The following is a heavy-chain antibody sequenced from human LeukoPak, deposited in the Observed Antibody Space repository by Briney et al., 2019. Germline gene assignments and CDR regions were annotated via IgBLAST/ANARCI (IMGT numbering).Heavy chain of an antibody. V-gene: IGHV3-73*01. CDR1: GFTFSVST. CDR3: TSRATVSSGLDV. D-gene: IGHD6-19*01. J-gene: IGHJ6*04. Sequence: GGSLRLSCAASGFTFSVSTMHWVRQASGEGLEWVGRIRSKANDYATAYTASVKGRFTISRDDSKSTVYLQMNSLKTEDTAVYYCTSRATVSSGLDVWGKGTTVTVSS. CDR2: IRSKANDYAT.